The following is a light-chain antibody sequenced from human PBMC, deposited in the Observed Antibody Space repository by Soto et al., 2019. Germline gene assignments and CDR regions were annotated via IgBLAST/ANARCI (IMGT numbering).Light chain of an antibody. V-gene: IGKV2-28*01. CDR2: LGS. CDR3: MQALHTPRT. CDR1: QSLLHSNGYNY. J-gene: IGKJ2*01. Sequence: DSVMTQSPLSLPVTPGEPASISCRSSQSLLHSNGYNYLDWYLQKPGQSPQLLIYLGSNRASGVPDRFSGSGSGTDFTLKISRVEAEDVGVYYCMQALHTPRTFGQGTKLEIK.